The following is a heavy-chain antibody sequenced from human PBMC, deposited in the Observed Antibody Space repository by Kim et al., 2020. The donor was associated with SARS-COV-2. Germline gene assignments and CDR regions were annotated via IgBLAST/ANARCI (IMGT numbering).Heavy chain of an antibody. D-gene: IGHD6-19*01. Sequence: GGSLRLSCAASGFTFSSYDMHWVRQATGKGLEWVSAIGTAGDTYYPGSVKGRFTISRENAKNSLYLQMNSLRAGDTAVYYCARGSSGWDPKAPCMDVWGQGTTVTVS. V-gene: IGHV3-13*04. CDR3: ARGSSGWDPKAPCMDV. CDR2: IGTAGDT. J-gene: IGHJ6*02. CDR1: GFTFSSYD.